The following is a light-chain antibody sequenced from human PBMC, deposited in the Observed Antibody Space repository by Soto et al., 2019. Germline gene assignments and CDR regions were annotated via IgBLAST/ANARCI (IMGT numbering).Light chain of an antibody. CDR1: QYISSW. Sequence: DIQMTQSPSTLSASVGDRVTITCRASQYISSWLAWSKQNPGKAPKLLIYKASSLDSGVPSRFSGSGSGTGFTTTIICLQPDDFATYYRQQYNSQRPFGQGTKAE. V-gene: IGKV1-5*03. J-gene: IGKJ1*01. CDR3: QQYNSQRP. CDR2: KAS.